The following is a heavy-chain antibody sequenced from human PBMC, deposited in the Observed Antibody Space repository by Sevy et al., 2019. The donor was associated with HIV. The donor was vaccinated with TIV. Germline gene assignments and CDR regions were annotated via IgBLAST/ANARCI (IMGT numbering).Heavy chain of an antibody. CDR3: AKELNKLVGTDAFDI. CDR1: GFTFDDYA. D-gene: IGHD6-6*01. CDR2: ISWNSGSI. V-gene: IGHV3-9*01. J-gene: IGHJ3*02. Sequence: GGCLRLSCAASGFTFDDYAMHWVRQAPGKGLEWVSGISWNSGSIGYADAVKGRFTSSRDNAKNSLYLQMNSLRAEDTALYYCAKELNKLVGTDAFDIWGQGTMVTVSS.